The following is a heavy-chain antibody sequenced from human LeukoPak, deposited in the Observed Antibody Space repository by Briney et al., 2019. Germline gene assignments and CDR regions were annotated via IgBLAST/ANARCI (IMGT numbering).Heavy chain of an antibody. CDR1: GGTFSIYA. CDR2: IIPIFGTA. Sequence: GASVRVSFKASGGTFSIYAISWVRQAPGQGLEWMGGIIPIFGTANYAQKFQGRVTITADESTSTAYMELSSLRSEDTAVYYCAVPAAMRSSYYYYYGMDVWGKGTTVTVSS. J-gene: IGHJ6*04. D-gene: IGHD2-2*01. CDR3: AVPAAMRSSYYYYYGMDV. V-gene: IGHV1-69*13.